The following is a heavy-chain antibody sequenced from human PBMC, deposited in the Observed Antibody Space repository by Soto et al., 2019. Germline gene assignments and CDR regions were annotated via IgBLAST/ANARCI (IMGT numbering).Heavy chain of an antibody. D-gene: IGHD3-10*01. J-gene: IGHJ6*02. V-gene: IGHV3-53*01. CDR1: GLTVSNNY. CDR3: ARVNYYGSGTFYKPDYYYGMDV. Sequence: VGSLRLSCAASGLTVSNNYMAWVRQAPGKGLEWASIIYSGGSTYHADSVQGRFTLSRDTSKNTLFLQMNSLRVEDTAVYYCARVNYYGSGTFYKPDYYYGMDVWGQGTTVTVSS. CDR2: IYSGGST.